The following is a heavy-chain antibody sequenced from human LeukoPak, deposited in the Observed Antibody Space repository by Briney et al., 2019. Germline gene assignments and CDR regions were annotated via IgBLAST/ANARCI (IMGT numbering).Heavy chain of an antibody. CDR2: INHSGST. CDR3: ARKKYYDILTGLYNWFDP. CDR1: GGSFSGYY. D-gene: IGHD3-9*01. J-gene: IGHJ5*02. Sequence: PSETLSLTCAVYGGSFSGYYWSWIRQPPGKGLEWIGEINHSGSTNYNSSLKSRVTISVDTSKNQFSLKLSSVTAADTAVYYCARKKYYDILTGLYNWFDPWGQGTLVTVSS. V-gene: IGHV4-34*01.